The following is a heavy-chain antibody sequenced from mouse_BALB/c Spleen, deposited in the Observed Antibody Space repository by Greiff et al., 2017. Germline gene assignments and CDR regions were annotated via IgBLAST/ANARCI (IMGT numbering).Heavy chain of an antibody. CDR1: GYSFTSYY. V-gene: IGHV1-66*01. CDR2: IFPGSGNT. CDR3: ARGSGLLPAY. D-gene: IGHD2-3*01. J-gene: IGHJ3*01. Sequence: QVQLQQSGPELVKPGASVKISCKASGYSFTSYYIHWVKQRPGQGLEWIGWIFPGSGNTKYNEKFKGKATLTADTSSSTAYMQLSSLTSEDSAVYFCARGSGLLPAYWGQGTLVTVSA.